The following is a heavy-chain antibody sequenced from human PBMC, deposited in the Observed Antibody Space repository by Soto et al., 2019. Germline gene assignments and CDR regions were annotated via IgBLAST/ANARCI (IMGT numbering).Heavy chain of an antibody. Sequence: GGSLRLSCAASGFTFSSSAISWVRQAPGKGLEWVSAVSANGQGIYYADSVRGRFTISRDDSKNTVFLHMDSLSAEDTAVYYCARVWGPGSFDSWGQGTLVTVSS. CDR3: ARVWGPGSFDS. CDR2: VSANGQGI. CDR1: GFTFSSSA. J-gene: IGHJ4*02. D-gene: IGHD3-16*01. V-gene: IGHV3-23*01.